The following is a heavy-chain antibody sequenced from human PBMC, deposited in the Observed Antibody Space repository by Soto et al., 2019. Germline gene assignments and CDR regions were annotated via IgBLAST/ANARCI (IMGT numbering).Heavy chain of an antibody. CDR3: AKDQYSGSPGKPDY. J-gene: IGHJ4*02. Sequence: GGSLRLSCAASGFTFSSYAMSWVRQAPGKGLEWVSAISGSGGSTYYADSVKGRFTISRDNSKNTLYLQMNTLRAEDTAVYYCAKDQYSGSPGKPDYSGQGTLVTVSS. D-gene: IGHD1-26*01. CDR1: GFTFSSYA. V-gene: IGHV3-23*01. CDR2: ISGSGGST.